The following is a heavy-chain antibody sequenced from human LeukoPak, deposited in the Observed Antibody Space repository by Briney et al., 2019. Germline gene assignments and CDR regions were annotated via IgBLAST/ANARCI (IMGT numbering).Heavy chain of an antibody. V-gene: IGHV3-30-3*01. CDR2: ISYDGSNK. CDR3: AKGLASGYESGAFDI. CDR1: GFTFSSYA. Sequence: GRSLRLSCAASGFTFSSYAMHWVRQAPGKGLEWVAVISYDGSNKYYADSVKGRFTISRDNSKNTLYLQMNSLRAEDTAVYYCAKGLASGYESGAFDIWGQGTMVTVSS. D-gene: IGHD5-12*01. J-gene: IGHJ3*02.